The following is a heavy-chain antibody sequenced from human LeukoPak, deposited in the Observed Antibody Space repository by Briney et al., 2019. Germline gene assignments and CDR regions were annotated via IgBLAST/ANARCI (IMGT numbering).Heavy chain of an antibody. CDR1: GYTFTSYD. CDR2: MNPNSGNT. CDR3: ARDPTVESSGYGSGVDP. D-gene: IGHD3-10*01. Sequence: SVKVSCKASGYTFTSYDINWVRQATGQGLEWMGWMNPNSGNTGYAQKFQGRVTMTRNTSISTAYMELSSLRSDDTAVYYCARDPTVESSGYGSGVDPWGQGTLVTVSS. V-gene: IGHV1-8*01. J-gene: IGHJ5*02.